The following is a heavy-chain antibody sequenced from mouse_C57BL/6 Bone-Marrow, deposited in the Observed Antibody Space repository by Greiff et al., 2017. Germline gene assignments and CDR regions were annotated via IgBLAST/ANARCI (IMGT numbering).Heavy chain of an antibody. J-gene: IGHJ3*01. D-gene: IGHD2-4*01. V-gene: IGHV1-81*01. Sequence: VQLQESGAELARPGASVKLSCKASGYTFTSYGISWVTQSTGQGLEWTGEIYPRSGTTYYNEKFKGTATLTADKSSSTAYMELRSLTSEDSAVYFCARGDYEKGFAYWGQGTLVTVAA. CDR3: ARGDYEKGFAY. CDR2: IYPRSGTT. CDR1: GYTFTSYG.